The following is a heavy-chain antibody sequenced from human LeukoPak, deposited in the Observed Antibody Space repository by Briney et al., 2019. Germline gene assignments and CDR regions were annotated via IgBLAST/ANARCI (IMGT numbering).Heavy chain of an antibody. CDR3: ARGGYSYGLNWFDP. CDR1: GFTFSSYS. J-gene: IGHJ5*02. D-gene: IGHD5-18*01. CDR2: IYSGGST. V-gene: IGHV3-53*01. Sequence: GGSLRLSCAASGFTFSSYSMSWVRQAPGKGLEWVSVIYSGGSTYYADSVKGRFTISRDNSKNTLYLQMNSLRAEDTAVYYCARGGYSYGLNWFDPWGQGTLVTVSS.